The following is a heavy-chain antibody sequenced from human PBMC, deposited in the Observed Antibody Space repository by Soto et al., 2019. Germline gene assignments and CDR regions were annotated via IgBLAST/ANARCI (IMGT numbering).Heavy chain of an antibody. D-gene: IGHD6-13*01. V-gene: IGHV1-69*01. Sequence: QVQLVQSGAEVKKPGSSVKVSCKASGGTFSSYAISWVRQAPGQGLEWMGGIIPIFGTANYAQKFQGRVTITADESTSKAYMELSSLRSEDTAVYYCARDLAAAGKYYYYYYGMDVWGQGTTVTVSS. J-gene: IGHJ6*02. CDR2: IIPIFGTA. CDR3: ARDLAAAGKYYYYYYGMDV. CDR1: GGTFSSYA.